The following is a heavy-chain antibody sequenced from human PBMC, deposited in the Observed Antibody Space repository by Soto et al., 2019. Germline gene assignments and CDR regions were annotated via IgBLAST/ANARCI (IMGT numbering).Heavy chain of an antibody. D-gene: IGHD2-2*01. Sequence: QVQLVQSGAEVKKPGASVKVSCKASGYTFTSYGISWVRQAPGQGLEWMGWIIANNGNTNYAQKLQGRVTMTTDPTKSIAAMELRSLTSVDTAMYYCEFEVVPSATLDYYFESMHFWGQGTTVTVSS. CDR2: IIANNGNT. J-gene: IGHJ6*02. V-gene: IGHV1-18*01. CDR3: EFEVVPSATLDYYFESMHF. CDR1: GYTFTSYG.